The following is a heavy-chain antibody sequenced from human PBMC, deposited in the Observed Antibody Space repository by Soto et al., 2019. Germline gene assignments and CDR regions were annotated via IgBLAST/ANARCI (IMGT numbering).Heavy chain of an antibody. D-gene: IGHD2-21*02. J-gene: IGHJ4*02. CDR2: IHPSGGGS. CDR3: ARGGHIAVVTASFDY. V-gene: IGHV1-46*02. CDR1: GYTLNAYY. Sequence: ASVKVSCKPSGYTLNAYYLHWVRQAPGQGLEWMGIIHPSGGGSTYAQKFLGRVTMTRDTSTSTVFMELSSLRSADTAVYYCARGGHIAVVTASFDYWGQGILVTVSS.